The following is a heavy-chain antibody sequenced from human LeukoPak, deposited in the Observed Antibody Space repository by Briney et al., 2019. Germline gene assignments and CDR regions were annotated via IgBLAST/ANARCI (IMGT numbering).Heavy chain of an antibody. D-gene: IGHD2/OR15-2a*01. J-gene: IGHJ4*02. V-gene: IGHV4-59*08. CDR1: GGSISTYY. CDR3: ARHQKNLFYFDY. Sequence: PSETLSLTCTVSGGSISTYYWSWIRQSPGRGLEWIGYVYYSGSTNYNPSLKSRVTISVDTSKNQFSLNLSSVTAADTAVYSCARHQKNLFYFDYWGQGTLVNVSS. CDR2: VYYSGST.